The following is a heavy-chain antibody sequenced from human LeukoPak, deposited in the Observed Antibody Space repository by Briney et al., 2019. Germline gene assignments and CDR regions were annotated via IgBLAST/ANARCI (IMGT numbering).Heavy chain of an antibody. CDR2: IIAIIGIA. D-gene: IGHD3-22*01. V-gene: IGHV1-69*04. J-gene: IGHJ4*02. CDR3: ARDVTYYYDSSGPPFDY. Sequence: SVKVSCKASGGTFSSYAISWVRQAPGQGLEWMGRIIAIIGIANYAQKFQGRVTITADKSTSTAYMELSSLRSEDTAVYYCARDVTYYYDSSGPPFDYWGQGTLVTVSS. CDR1: GGTFSSYA.